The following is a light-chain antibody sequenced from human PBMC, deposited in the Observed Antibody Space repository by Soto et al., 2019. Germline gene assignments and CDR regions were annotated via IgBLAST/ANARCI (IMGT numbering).Light chain of an antibody. Sequence: EIVLTQSPGPLSSSPGEIATLSCRSSQTVTSNYLAWYQQKPGQAPRLLFFGASIRATGLPDRFSGGGSGTDFTLTISRLEPEDFAVYYCQQYGSSPGTFGQGNKV. CDR1: QTVTSNY. CDR2: GAS. J-gene: IGKJ1*01. CDR3: QQYGSSPGT. V-gene: IGKV3-20*01.